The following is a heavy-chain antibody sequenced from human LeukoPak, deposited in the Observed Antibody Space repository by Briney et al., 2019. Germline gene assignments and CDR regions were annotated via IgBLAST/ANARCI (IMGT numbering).Heavy chain of an antibody. CDR3: ARDAHSSSWYAVAFDI. Sequence: GGSLRLSCAGSGFTFSTYSMNWVRQAPGKGLEWVSSITSSNNYIYYADSMKGRFTISRDNAKNSLYLQMNSLRAEDTTVCYCARDAHSSSWYAVAFDIWGQGTMVTVSS. V-gene: IGHV3-21*01. CDR2: ITSSNNYI. J-gene: IGHJ3*02. CDR1: GFTFSTYS. D-gene: IGHD6-13*01.